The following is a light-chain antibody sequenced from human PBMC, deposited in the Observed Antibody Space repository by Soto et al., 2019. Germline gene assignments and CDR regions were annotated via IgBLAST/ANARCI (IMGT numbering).Light chain of an antibody. CDR3: QQYNNWPRAT. V-gene: IGKV3-15*01. J-gene: IGKJ4*01. Sequence: ETVMTQSPATLSVSPGERVTLSCRASQSITNNLAWYQQKPGQAPRLIMFRTSTRATGVPARFSGSGSGTEFNMTISSLQSEDFAVYYCQQYNNWPRATFGGGTKVELK. CDR1: QSITNN. CDR2: RTS.